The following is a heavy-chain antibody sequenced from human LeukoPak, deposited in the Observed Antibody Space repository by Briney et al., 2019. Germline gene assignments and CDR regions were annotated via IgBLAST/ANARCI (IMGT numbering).Heavy chain of an antibody. V-gene: IGHV3-48*02. Sequence: GGSLRLSRAASGFTFSSYSMNWVRQAPGKGLEWVSYISSSSSTIYYADSVKGRFTISRDNAKNSLYLQMNSLRDEDTAVYYCARDPYSSGWYLYYYYYYMDVWGKGTTVTVSS. CDR1: GFTFSSYS. CDR2: ISSSSSTI. CDR3: ARDPYSSGWYLYYYYYYMDV. D-gene: IGHD6-19*01. J-gene: IGHJ6*03.